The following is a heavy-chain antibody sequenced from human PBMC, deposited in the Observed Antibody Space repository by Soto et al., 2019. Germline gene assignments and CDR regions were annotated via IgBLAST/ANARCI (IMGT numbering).Heavy chain of an antibody. V-gene: IGHV3-74*01. Sequence: VQLVESGGGLVQPGGSLRLSCAASGFTFSSYWMHWVRQAPGKGLVWVSRINSDGSSTSYADSVKGRFTISRDNAKDTLYLQRNSLRAEDTAGYYCVRTILVVAAATREDYWGKGTLVTVSS. J-gene: IGHJ4*02. CDR2: INSDGSST. CDR1: GFTFSSYW. D-gene: IGHD2-15*01. CDR3: VRTILVVAAATREDY.